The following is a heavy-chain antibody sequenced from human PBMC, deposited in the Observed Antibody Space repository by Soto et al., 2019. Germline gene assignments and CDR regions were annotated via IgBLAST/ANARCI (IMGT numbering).Heavy chain of an antibody. D-gene: IGHD5-18*01. CDR2: IYYSGST. CDR3: ARRGYSYGFSLGMDV. J-gene: IGHJ6*02. Sequence: QVQLQESGPGLVKPSQTLSLTCTVSGGSISSGGYYWSWIRQHPGKGLEWIGYIYYSGSTYYNPSLKSRVTISVDTYKNQFSLKLSSVTAADTAVYYCARRGYSYGFSLGMDVWGQGTTVTVSS. V-gene: IGHV4-31*03. CDR1: GGSISSGGYY.